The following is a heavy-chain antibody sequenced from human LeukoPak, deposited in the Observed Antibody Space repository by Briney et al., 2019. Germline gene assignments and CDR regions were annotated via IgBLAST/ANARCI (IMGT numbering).Heavy chain of an antibody. D-gene: IGHD6-13*01. CDR2: IYCSGST. Sequence: SETLSLTCTVSGGSISSHYWSWIRQPPGKGLEWIGYIYCSGSTNYNPSLKSRVTISVDTSKNQFSLKLSSVTAADTAVYYCARDSSSWYSGSYYFDYWGQGTLVTVSS. CDR1: GGSISSHY. CDR3: ARDSSSWYSGSYYFDY. J-gene: IGHJ4*02. V-gene: IGHV4-59*11.